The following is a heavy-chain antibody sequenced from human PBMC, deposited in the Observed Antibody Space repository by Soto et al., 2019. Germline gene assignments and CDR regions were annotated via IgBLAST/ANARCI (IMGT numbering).Heavy chain of an antibody. J-gene: IGHJ5*02. Sequence: PGGSLRLSCAASGFTFSSYSMNWVRQAPGKGLEWVSYISSSSSTIYYADSVKGRFTISRDNAKNSLYLQMNSLRDEDTAVYYCARGPHKYSRLNNWFDPWGQGTQVTVSS. CDR1: GFTFSSYS. CDR3: ARGPHKYSRLNNWFDP. V-gene: IGHV3-48*02. D-gene: IGHD6-6*01. CDR2: ISSSSSTI.